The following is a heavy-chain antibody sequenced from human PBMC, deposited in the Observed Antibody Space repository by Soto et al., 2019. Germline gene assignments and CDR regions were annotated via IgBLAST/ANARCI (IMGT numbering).Heavy chain of an antibody. CDR1: GGTFSSYA. D-gene: IGHD3-22*01. CDR2: IIPIFGTA. Sequence: SVKVSCKASGGTFSSYAISWVRQAPGQGLEWMGGIIPIFGTANYAQKFQGRVTITADESTSTAYMELSSLRSEDTAVYYCARSVYYYDSSGPAHDAFDIWGQGTMVTVSS. V-gene: IGHV1-69*13. CDR3: ARSVYYYDSSGPAHDAFDI. J-gene: IGHJ3*02.